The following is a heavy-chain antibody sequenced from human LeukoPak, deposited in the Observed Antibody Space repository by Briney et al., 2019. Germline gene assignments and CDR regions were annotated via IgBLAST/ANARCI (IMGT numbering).Heavy chain of an antibody. CDR1: GGTFSSYA. J-gene: IGHJ4*02. CDR3: ARGYDFWSGYYTGFDY. V-gene: IGHV1-18*01. Sequence: RASVKVSCKASGGTFSSYAISWVRQAPGQGLEWMGWISAYNGNTNYAQKLQGRVTMTTDTSTSTAYMELRSLRSDDTAVYYCARGYDFWSGYYTGFDYWGQGTLVTVSS. CDR2: ISAYNGNT. D-gene: IGHD3-3*01.